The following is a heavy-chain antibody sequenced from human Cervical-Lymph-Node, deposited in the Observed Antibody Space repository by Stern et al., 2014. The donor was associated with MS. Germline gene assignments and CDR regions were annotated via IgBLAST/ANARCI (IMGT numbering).Heavy chain of an antibody. J-gene: IGHJ5*02. Sequence: EVQLEESGAEVKKAGESLRISCEGSGYRFTNSWIAWVRQKPGKGLEWMGIIYPGDSDTRYSPSFQGQVPISADKSINTAYLQWTSLKASDTAIYYCAKGGDTNYIWFDPWGQGTLVTVSS. V-gene: IGHV5-51*01. CDR1: GYRFTNSW. D-gene: IGHD4-11*01. CDR3: AKGGDTNYIWFDP. CDR2: IYPGDSDT.